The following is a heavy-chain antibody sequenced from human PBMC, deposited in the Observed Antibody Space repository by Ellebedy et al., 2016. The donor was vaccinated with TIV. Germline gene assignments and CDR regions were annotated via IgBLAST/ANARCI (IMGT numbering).Heavy chain of an antibody. CDR1: GYSISSGYY. CDR3: ARDPYCSSTSCYGAGDY. Sequence: MPSETLSLTCTVSGYSISSGYYWGWIRQPPGKGLEWIGSIYHSGSTYYNPSLKSRVTISVDTSNNQFSLKLSSVTAADTAVYYCARDPYCSSTSCYGAGDYWGQGTLVTVSS. CDR2: IYHSGST. D-gene: IGHD2-2*01. J-gene: IGHJ4*02. V-gene: IGHV4-38-2*02.